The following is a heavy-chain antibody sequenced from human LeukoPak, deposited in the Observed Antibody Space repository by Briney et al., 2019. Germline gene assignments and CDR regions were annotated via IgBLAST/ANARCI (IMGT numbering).Heavy chain of an antibody. CDR3: AREPDITLLRGVSLKFDS. Sequence: PGGSLRLSCVGSGFNFDNYYMGWVRQAPGKGLEWVADIRHDGSDVYNVDSVRGRFTISRDNAKNSLYLQMNSLRDEDTAVYFCAREPDITLLRGVSLKFDSWGQGALVTVSS. CDR1: GFNFDNYY. V-gene: IGHV3-7*01. CDR2: IRHDGSDV. J-gene: IGHJ4*02. D-gene: IGHD3-10*01.